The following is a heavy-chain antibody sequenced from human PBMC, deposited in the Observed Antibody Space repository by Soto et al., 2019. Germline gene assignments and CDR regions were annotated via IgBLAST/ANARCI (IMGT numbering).Heavy chain of an antibody. D-gene: IGHD4-17*01. Sequence: GESLKISCAASGFTFSSYWMHWVRQAPGKGLVWVSRINSDGSSTSYADSVKGRFTISRDNAKNTLYLQMNSLRAEDTAVYYCATREFYGGNNDAFDIWGQGTMVTVSS. CDR2: INSDGSST. J-gene: IGHJ3*02. V-gene: IGHV3-74*01. CDR3: ATREFYGGNNDAFDI. CDR1: GFTFSSYW.